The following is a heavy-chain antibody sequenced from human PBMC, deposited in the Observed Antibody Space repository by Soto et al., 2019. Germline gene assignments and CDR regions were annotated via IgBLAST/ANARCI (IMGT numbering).Heavy chain of an antibody. CDR1: GFTFSNYG. D-gene: IGHD3-3*01. CDR3: AKKVTIYAVDPADY. V-gene: IGHV3-23*01. CDR2: MSGSGDDA. J-gene: IGHJ4*02. Sequence: EVQLLESGGGLVQPGVSLRLSCAASGFTFSNYGMSWVRQAPGKGLEWVSVMSGSGDDAYYADSVEGRFTMSRDNCKNTLYLQMNRLRAEATAVYFCAKKVTIYAVDPADYWCQGTQVAVSS.